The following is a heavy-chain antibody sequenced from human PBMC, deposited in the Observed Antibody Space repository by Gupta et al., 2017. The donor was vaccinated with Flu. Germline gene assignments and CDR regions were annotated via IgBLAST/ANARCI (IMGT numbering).Heavy chain of an antibody. CDR1: GFSLTTPGVA. CDR2: IYWDDDK. D-gene: IGHD2-2*02. CDR3: AHRPDTLSPLYVFNA. V-gene: IGHV2-5*02. Sequence: QITLKESGPTLLKPTQTLTLPCTFSGFSLTTPGVAVGWIRQPPGKALEWLALIYWDDDKRYSPSLEARLTVTKDISKNQVVLTMAYMDPVDTGTYFCAHRPDTLSPLYVFNAWGQGATVTVSS. J-gene: IGHJ3*01.